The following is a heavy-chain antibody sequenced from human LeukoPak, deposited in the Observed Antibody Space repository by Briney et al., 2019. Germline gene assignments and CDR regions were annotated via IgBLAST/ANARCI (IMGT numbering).Heavy chain of an antibody. CDR1: GFTFSSYS. D-gene: IGHD2-15*01. CDR3: ARVAAYYYYMDV. V-gene: IGHV3-21*01. CDR2: ISSSSYI. Sequence: PGGSLRLSCAASGFTFSSYSMNWVRQAPGKGLEWVSSISSSSYIYYADSVKGRFTISRDNAKNSLYLQMNSLRAEDTAVYYCARVAAYYYYMDVWGKGTTVTVSS. J-gene: IGHJ6*03.